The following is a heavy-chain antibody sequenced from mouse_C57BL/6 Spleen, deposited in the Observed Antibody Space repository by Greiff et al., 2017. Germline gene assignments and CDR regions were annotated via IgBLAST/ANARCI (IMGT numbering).Heavy chain of an antibody. CDR2: IWSGGST. D-gene: IGHD2-14*01. CDR1: GFSFTSYG. CDR3: AAVWVPAMDY. V-gene: IGHV2-2*01. Sequence: QVQLKASGPGLVQPSQCLSITRTVSGFSFTSYGVHWVRQSPGKGLEWLGVIWSGGSTDYNAAFISRLSISKDNSKSQVFFKMNSLPADDTAIYYCAAVWVPAMDYWGQGTSVTVSS. J-gene: IGHJ4*01.